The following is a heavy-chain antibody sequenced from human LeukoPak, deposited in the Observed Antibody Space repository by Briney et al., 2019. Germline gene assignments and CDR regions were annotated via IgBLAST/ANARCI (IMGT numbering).Heavy chain of an antibody. V-gene: IGHV3-23*01. CDR1: GFTFSIYA. CDR2: ISGSGGST. J-gene: IGHJ4*02. D-gene: IGHD4-23*01. CDR3: AKRLYMPTVVSH. Sequence: GGSLTLSCVPSGFTFSIYAMSCVRQAPGKVMEWVSAISGSGGSTYYADSVKGLFTISRDKSKNTLYLQINGLRAEETVVYYCAKRLYMPTVVSHWGQGTLVTVSS.